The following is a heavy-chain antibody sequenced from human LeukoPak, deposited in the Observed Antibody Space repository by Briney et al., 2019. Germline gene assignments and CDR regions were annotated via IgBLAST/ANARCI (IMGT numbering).Heavy chain of an antibody. CDR2: IIPIFGTA. D-gene: IGHD2-15*01. J-gene: IGHJ2*01. V-gene: IGHV1-69*13. Sequence: GSSVKVSCKASGGTFSSYAISWVRQAPGQGLEWMGGIIPIFGTANYAQKFQGRVTITADESTSTAYMELSSLRSEDTAVYYCARDRGGGRAADYWYFDLWGRGTLVTVSS. CDR3: ARDRGGGRAADYWYFDL. CDR1: GGTFSSYA.